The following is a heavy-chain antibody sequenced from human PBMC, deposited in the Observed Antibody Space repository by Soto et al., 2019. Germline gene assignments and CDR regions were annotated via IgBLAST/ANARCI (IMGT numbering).Heavy chain of an antibody. CDR2: IYYSGST. Sequence: SETLSLTCTVSGGSISSHYWSWIRQPPGKGLEWIGYIYYSGSTNYNPSLKSRVTISVDTSKNQFSLKLSSVTAADTAVYYCARRYSSSFDFWAQGTLVTVSS. J-gene: IGHJ4*02. CDR1: GGSISSHY. CDR3: ARRYSSSFDF. D-gene: IGHD6-13*01. V-gene: IGHV4-59*08.